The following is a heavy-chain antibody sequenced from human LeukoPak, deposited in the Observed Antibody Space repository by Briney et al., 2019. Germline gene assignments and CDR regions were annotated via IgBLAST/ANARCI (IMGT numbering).Heavy chain of an antibody. CDR1: GGSISSGGYY. D-gene: IGHD3-10*01. Sequence: SETLSLTCTVSGGSISSGGYYWRWIRQQPGKGLEWIGYIYYSGSTYYNPSLKSRVTISVDTSKNQFSLKLSSVTAADTAVYCCARAGVLWFGFDYRGQGTLVTVSS. J-gene: IGHJ4*02. CDR2: IYYSGST. CDR3: ARAGVLWFGFDY. V-gene: IGHV4-31*03.